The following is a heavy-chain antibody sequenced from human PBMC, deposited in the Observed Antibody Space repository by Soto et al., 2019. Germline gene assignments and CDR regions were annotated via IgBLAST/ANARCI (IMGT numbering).Heavy chain of an antibody. V-gene: IGHV4-4*02. D-gene: IGHD2-8*01. CDR1: GVSISSGNW. CDR3: ARLVYDTSLNYMYFDF. CDR2: IFHDGTA. Sequence: PSETLSLTCAVSGVSISSGNWWTWVRQTPQRGLEYIGEIFHDGTANYYPSFERRVAISVDTSKNQFSLKLTSVTAADTAIYFCARLVYDTSLNYMYFDFWGQGALGTLSS. J-gene: IGHJ4*02.